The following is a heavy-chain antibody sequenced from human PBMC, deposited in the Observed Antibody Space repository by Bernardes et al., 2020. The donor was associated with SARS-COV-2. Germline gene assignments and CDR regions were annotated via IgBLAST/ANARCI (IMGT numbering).Heavy chain of an antibody. CDR1: GFTFSRYG. CDR3: ARSYRVRGAFDY. J-gene: IGHJ4*02. CDR2: ISSSESYI. V-gene: IGHV3-21*01. D-gene: IGHD3-16*01. Sequence: GGSLRLSCVASGFTFSRYGMHWVRQAPGKGLEWVSSISSSESYIYYGDSVKGRFTIFRDDAKNSLYLEVNSLRVEDTAIYYCARSYRVRGAFDYWGQGTLVTVSS.